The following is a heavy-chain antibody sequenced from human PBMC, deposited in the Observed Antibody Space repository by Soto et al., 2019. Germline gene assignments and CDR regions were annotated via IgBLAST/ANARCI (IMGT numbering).Heavy chain of an antibody. Sequence: EVQLLESGGGLVQPGGSLRLSCAASGFTFSSYAMSWVRQAPGKGLEWVSAISGSGGSTYYADSVKGRFTISRDNSKNTLYLEMNSLRAEDTAVYYCAKGLSGYLYYYGMDVWGQGTTVTVSS. CDR3: AKGLSGYLYYYGMDV. CDR1: GFTFSSYA. CDR2: ISGSGGST. V-gene: IGHV3-23*01. J-gene: IGHJ6*02. D-gene: IGHD3-22*01.